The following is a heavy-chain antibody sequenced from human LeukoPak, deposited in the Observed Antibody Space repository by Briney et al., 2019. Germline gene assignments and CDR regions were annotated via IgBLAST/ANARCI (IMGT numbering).Heavy chain of an antibody. CDR2: ISGSGDNT. D-gene: IGHD6-6*01. CDR3: AKWKYSNSGIDDY. CDR1: GFTFSSYA. V-gene: IGHV3-23*01. Sequence: GGSLRLCCAASGFTFSSYAMSWVRQIPGKGLEWVSVISGSGDNTYYADSVKGRFTISRDNSKNMLYLQMNSLRAEDTAVYYCAKWKYSNSGIDDYRGQGTLVTVSS. J-gene: IGHJ4*02.